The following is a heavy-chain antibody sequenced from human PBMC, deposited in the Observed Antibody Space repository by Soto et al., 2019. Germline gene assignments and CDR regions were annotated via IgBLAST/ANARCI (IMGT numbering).Heavy chain of an antibody. CDR3: ARSPRSSPYFDY. CDR2: IYPGDSET. CDR1: GYTFSNFW. V-gene: IGHV5-51*01. J-gene: IGHJ4*02. Sequence: GESLKISCQCSGYTFSNFWIAWVRQLPGKGLEYMGIIYPGDSETRYSPSFHGQVTISAGRSIGTAYLPWSSLEASDSAFYFCARSPRSSPYFDYWGQGALVTVSS. D-gene: IGHD6-13*01.